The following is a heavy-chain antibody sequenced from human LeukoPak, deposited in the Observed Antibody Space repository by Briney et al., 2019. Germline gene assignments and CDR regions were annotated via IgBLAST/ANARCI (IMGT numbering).Heavy chain of an antibody. CDR1: GGSLSSSY. V-gene: IGHV4-59*01. CDR3: ASGDNYSNYYFDY. J-gene: IGHJ4*02. Sequence: PPETLSLTCTVSGGSLSSSYWSWIRQPPGKGLNWIGYIYYSGTTSYNPSLKSRVSISVDTSRNQFSLKLSSVTAADTAVYYCASGDNYSNYYFDYWGQGTLVTVSS. CDR2: IYYSGTT. D-gene: IGHD4-11*01.